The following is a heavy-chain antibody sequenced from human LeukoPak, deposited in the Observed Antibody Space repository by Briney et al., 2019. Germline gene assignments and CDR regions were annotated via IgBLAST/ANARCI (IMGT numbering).Heavy chain of an antibody. Sequence: SETLSLTCAVYGGSFSGYYWSWIRQPPGKGLEWIGEINHSGSTNYNPSLKSRVTISVDTSKNQFSLKLSSVTAADTAVYYCARMYYDFWSGPRSGDFDIWGQGTMVTVSS. D-gene: IGHD3-3*01. CDR2: INHSGST. J-gene: IGHJ3*02. CDR3: ARMYYDFWSGPRSGDFDI. V-gene: IGHV4-34*01. CDR1: GGSFSGYY.